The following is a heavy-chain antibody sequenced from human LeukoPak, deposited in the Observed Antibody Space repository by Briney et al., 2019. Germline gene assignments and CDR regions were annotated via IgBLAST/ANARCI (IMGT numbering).Heavy chain of an antibody. Sequence: AGGSLRLSCAASGFTFSSYSMNWVRQAPGKGLEWVSSISSSSSYIYYADSVKGRFTISRDNAKNSLFLQMISLRAEDTAVYYCAWGVGVPDWGQGTLVTVSS. V-gene: IGHV3-21*01. CDR2: ISSSSSYI. J-gene: IGHJ4*02. CDR1: GFTFSSYS. D-gene: IGHD3-3*01. CDR3: AWGVGVPD.